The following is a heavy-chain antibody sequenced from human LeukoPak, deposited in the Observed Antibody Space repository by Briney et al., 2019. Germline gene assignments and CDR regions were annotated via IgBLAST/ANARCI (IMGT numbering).Heavy chain of an antibody. Sequence: GASVTVSCKASGYTFTGYYMHWVRQAPGQGLEWMGWINPNSGGTNYAQKFQGWVTMTRDTSISTAYMELSRLRSDDTAVYYCARGRYDGDYAPPFYGMDVWGQGTTVTVSS. CDR3: ARGRYDGDYAPPFYGMDV. CDR1: GYTFTGYY. V-gene: IGHV1-2*04. D-gene: IGHD4-17*01. CDR2: INPNSGGT. J-gene: IGHJ6*02.